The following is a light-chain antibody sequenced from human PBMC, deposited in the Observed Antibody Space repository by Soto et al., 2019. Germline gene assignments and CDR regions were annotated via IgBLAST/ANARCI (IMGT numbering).Light chain of an antibody. CDR1: SSDVGGYNY. CDR3: TSYTSSSTLVV. CDR2: DVS. V-gene: IGLV2-14*01. J-gene: IGLJ2*01. Sequence: QSALTQPASVSGSPGQSITISCTGTSSDVGGYNYVSWYQQHPGKAPKLMIYDVSNRPSGVSNRFSGSKSGNTASLTISGLQAEDEADDYGTSYTSSSTLVVFGGGTQLTVL.